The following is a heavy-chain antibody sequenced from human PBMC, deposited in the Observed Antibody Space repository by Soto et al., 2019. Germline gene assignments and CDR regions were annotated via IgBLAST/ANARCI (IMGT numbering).Heavy chain of an antibody. D-gene: IGHD3-10*01. CDR1: GFSLSTSGVG. V-gene: IGHV2-5*01. Sequence: QITLKESGPTLVKPTQTLTLTCTFSGFSLSTSGVGVGWIRQPPGKALEWLALIYWNDDKRYSPSLKSRLTITKDTSKNQVVLTMTNMDPVDTATYYCAHSQAGDPGKLLWFGENNWFDPWGQGTLVTVSS. CDR2: IYWNDDK. J-gene: IGHJ5*02. CDR3: AHSQAGDPGKLLWFGENNWFDP.